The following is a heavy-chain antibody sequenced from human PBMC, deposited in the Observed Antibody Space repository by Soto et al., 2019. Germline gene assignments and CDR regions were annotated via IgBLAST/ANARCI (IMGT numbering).Heavy chain of an antibody. CDR1: GDSVSGNSAA. D-gene: IGHD2-15*01. Sequence: SRTLSLTCAMSGDSVSGNSAAWNWIRQSPSRGLEWLGRTYYRSKWYNDYAVSVKSRITINPDTSKNQFSLQLNSVTPEDTAVYYCARVAAARYCSGGSCYRAEYFQHWGQGTLVTVSS. CDR2: TYYRSKWYN. CDR3: ARVAAARYCSGGSCYRAEYFQH. J-gene: IGHJ1*01. V-gene: IGHV6-1*01.